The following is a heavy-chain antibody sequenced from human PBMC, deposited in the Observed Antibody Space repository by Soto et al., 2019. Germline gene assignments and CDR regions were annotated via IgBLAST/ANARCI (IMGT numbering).Heavy chain of an antibody. CDR1: GTSISSSAYY. CDR2: MYYSGST. D-gene: IGHD3-22*01. V-gene: IGHV4-39*01. J-gene: IGHJ4*02. CDR3: AGTYYYDSGGYPF. Sequence: QLQLQESGPGLVKPSETLSLTCTVSGTSISSSAYYWGWNRQPPGKGLEWIGSMYYSGSTYYNPSLKSRVSISVDTSKNQFSLKLSSVTAADTAVYYSAGTYYYDSGGYPFWGQGTLVTVSS.